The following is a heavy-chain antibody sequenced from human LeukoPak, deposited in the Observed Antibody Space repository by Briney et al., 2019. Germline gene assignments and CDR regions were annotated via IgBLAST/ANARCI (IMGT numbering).Heavy chain of an antibody. J-gene: IGHJ5*02. CDR2: ISSSGSTI. CDR3: ARETHSIAMAP. V-gene: IGHV3-48*03. D-gene: IGHD6-19*01. CDR1: GFTFSSYE. Sequence: GGSLRLSCAASGFTFSSYEMNWVRQAPGKGLEWVSYISSSGSTIYYADSVKGRFTISRDNAKNSLYLQMNRLRAEDTAVYYCARETHSIAMAPWGQGTLVTVSS.